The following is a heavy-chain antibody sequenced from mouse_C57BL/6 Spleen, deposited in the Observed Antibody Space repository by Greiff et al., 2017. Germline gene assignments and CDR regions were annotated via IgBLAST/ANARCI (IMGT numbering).Heavy chain of an antibody. D-gene: IGHD2-14*01. J-gene: IGHJ2*01. Sequence: EVQVVESGGGLVKPGGSLKLSCAASGFTFSDYGMHWVRQAPEKGLEWVAYISSGSSTIYYADTVKGRFTISRDNAKNTLFLQMTSLRSEDTAMYYCARGVHYFDYWGQGTTLTVAS. CDR3: ARGVHYFDY. CDR1: GFTFSDYG. V-gene: IGHV5-17*01. CDR2: ISSGSSTI.